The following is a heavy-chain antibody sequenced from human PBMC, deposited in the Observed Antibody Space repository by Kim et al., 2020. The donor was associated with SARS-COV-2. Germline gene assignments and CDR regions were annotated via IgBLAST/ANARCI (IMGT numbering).Heavy chain of an antibody. J-gene: IGHJ3*02. D-gene: IGHD3-10*01. Sequence: YSPSLKGRVTISVDTSKDQFSLKLSSVTAADTAVYYCASPYGSGTSAFDIWGQGTMVTVSS. V-gene: IGHV4-39*01. CDR3: ASPYGSGTSAFDI.